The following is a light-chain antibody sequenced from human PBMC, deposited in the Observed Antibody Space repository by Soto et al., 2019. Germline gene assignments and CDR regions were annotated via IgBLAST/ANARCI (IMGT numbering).Light chain of an antibody. CDR1: QSVSRR. CDR3: HTYNSYSLHT. CDR2: DAS. V-gene: IGKV1-5*02. Sequence: DIQMTQSPSTLSASVGDRITIICRASQSVSRRLAWYQQKPGKAPKLLIYDASSLESGVPSRFSGRGSGTEFTLTISSLQPDDCATYYCHTYNSYSLHTFGQGTKLEIK. J-gene: IGKJ2*01.